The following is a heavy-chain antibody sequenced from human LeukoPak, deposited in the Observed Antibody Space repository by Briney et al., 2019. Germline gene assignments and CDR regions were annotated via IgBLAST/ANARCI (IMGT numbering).Heavy chain of an antibody. CDR2: NHYSGST. CDR3: ARNYYDGSGHYFSGFEI. D-gene: IGHD3-22*01. J-gene: IGHJ3*02. V-gene: IGHV4-30-4*01. CDR1: GGSISSGDYY. Sequence: PSETLSLTCTVSGGSISSGDYYWSWIRQPPGKGLEWIGYNHYSGSTYFNPSLKSRVTLSVDTSKNQLSLKLSSVTAADTAVCYCARNYYDGSGHYFSGFEIWGQGTMVTVSS.